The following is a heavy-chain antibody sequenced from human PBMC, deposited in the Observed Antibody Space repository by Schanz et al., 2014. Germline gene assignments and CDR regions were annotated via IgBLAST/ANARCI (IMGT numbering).Heavy chain of an antibody. V-gene: IGHV3-23*04. CDR1: GFSFSTHA. D-gene: IGHD6-13*01. Sequence: EVQLVESGGGLVQPGGSLRLLCAASGFSFSTHAMSWVRQAPGQGLEWVSGINTSGGSRYYAESVKGRFTISRDNSKNLVVLQMNSLRVDDTAVYYCTKEDATALWYFEHWGQGTLVTVSS. J-gene: IGHJ4*02. CDR3: TKEDATALWYFEH. CDR2: INTSGGSR.